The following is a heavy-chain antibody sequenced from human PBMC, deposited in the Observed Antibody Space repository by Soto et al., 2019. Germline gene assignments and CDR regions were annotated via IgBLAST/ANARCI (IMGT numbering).Heavy chain of an antibody. V-gene: IGHV1-3*01. D-gene: IGHD6-19*01. J-gene: IGHJ4*02. CDR3: ARVAASSGWWGNDY. CDR1: GYTFTSYA. Sequence: GASVKVSCKASGYTFTSYAMHWVRQAPGQRLEWMGWINAGNGNTKYSQKFQGRVTITRDTSASTAYMELSSLRSEDTAVYYCARVAASSGWWGNDYWGQGTLVTVSS. CDR2: INAGNGNT.